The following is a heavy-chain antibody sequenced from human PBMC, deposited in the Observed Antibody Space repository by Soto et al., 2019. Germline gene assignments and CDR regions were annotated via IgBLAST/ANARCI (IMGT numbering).Heavy chain of an antibody. J-gene: IGHJ3*01. CDR3: ARDQLYYNDISGRPLNAFDV. Sequence: EVDLVESGGGLVQSGGSLRLSCAASGFTFRNYGMNWVRQAPGKGLGWVSYIGIGSSTKYYADSVKGRFTISRDNAKNSLYLQMNSLRAEDTAVYYCARDQLYYNDISGRPLNAFDVWGQGTMVTVSS. CDR2: IGIGSSTK. CDR1: GFTFRNYG. D-gene: IGHD3-22*01. V-gene: IGHV3-48*01.